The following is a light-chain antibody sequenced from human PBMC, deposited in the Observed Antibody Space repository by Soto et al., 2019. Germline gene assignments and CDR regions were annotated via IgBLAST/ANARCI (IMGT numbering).Light chain of an antibody. J-gene: IGLJ3*02. CDR1: SSDVGGYNY. CDR2: QVS. CDR3: TSYTTSSTWV. V-gene: IGLV2-14*01. Sequence: QSALTQPASVSGSPGQSITISCTGTSSDVGGYNYVSWYQQYPGKVPKLMIYQVSNRPSGVPIRFSGSKSGDTASLTISGLQAEDEADYYCTSYTTSSTWVFGGGTKLTVL.